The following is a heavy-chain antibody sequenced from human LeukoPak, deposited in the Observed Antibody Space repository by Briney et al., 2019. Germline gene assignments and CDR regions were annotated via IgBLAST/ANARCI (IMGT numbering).Heavy chain of an antibody. D-gene: IGHD3-22*01. J-gene: IGHJ4*02. CDR2: IKSKTDGGTT. V-gene: IGHV3-15*01. Sequence: GGSLRLSCAASGFTFSNAWMSWVRQAPGKGLEWVGRIKSKTDGGTTDYAAPVKGRFTISRDDSKNTLYLQMNSLKTEDTAVYYCTTGEGVGIYDSYRDDYWGQGTLVTVSS. CDR3: TTGEGVGIYDSYRDDY. CDR1: GFTFSNAW.